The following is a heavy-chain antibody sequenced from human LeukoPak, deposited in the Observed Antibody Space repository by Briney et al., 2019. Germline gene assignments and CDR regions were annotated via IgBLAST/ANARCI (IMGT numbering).Heavy chain of an antibody. CDR1: GGSISSSIYY. D-gene: IGHD3-10*01. CDR2: IYYSGST. V-gene: IGHV4-39*07. CDR3: ARDPRGYGSGSYYYYYGMDV. J-gene: IGHJ6*04. Sequence: SETLSLTCTVSGGSISSSIYYWGWIRQPPGKGLEWIGSIYYSGSTYYNPSLKSRVTISVDMSKNQFSLKLSSVTAADTAVYYCARDPRGYGSGSYYYYYGMDVWGKGTTVTVSS.